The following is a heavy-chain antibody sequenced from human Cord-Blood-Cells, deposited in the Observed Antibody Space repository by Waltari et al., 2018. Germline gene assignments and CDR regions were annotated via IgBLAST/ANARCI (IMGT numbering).Heavy chain of an antibody. CDR3: ARPGEEGTNWYFDL. Sequence: QVQLQQWGAGLLKPSETLSLTCAVYGGSFSGYYWSWIRQHPGKGLEWIGEINHSGSTNYNPSLKSRVTISVDTSKNQFSLKLSSVTAADTAVYYCARPGEEGTNWYFDLWGRGTLVTVSS. CDR1: GGSFSGYY. J-gene: IGHJ2*01. V-gene: IGHV4-34*01. D-gene: IGHD3-10*01. CDR2: INHSGST.